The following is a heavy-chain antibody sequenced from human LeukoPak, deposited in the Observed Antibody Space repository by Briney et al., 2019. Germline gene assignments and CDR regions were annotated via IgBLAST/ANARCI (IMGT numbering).Heavy chain of an antibody. J-gene: IGHJ5*02. CDR1: GYSFTSYW. CDR3: ARRITMVRGVTNINWFDP. CDR2: IYPGDSDT. D-gene: IGHD3-10*01. V-gene: IGHV5-51*01. Sequence: GASQKISCKGSGYSFTSYWIGWVRQMPGKGLEWMGIIYPGDSDTRYSPSFQGQVTISADKSISTAYLQWSSLKASDTAMYYCARRITMVRGVTNINWFDPWGQGTLVTVSS.